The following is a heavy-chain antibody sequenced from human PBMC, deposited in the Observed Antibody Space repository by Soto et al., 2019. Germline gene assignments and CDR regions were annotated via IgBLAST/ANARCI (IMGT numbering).Heavy chain of an antibody. CDR1: GFSLSTSGMR. Sequence: SGPTLVNPTQTLTLTCTFSGFSLSTSGMRVSWIRQPPGKALEWLARIDWDDDKFYSTSLKTRLTISKDTSKNQVVLTMTNMDPVDTATYYCARDGSSSSRTQSYYYGMYVWGQGTTVTVSS. J-gene: IGHJ6*02. CDR2: IDWDDDK. D-gene: IGHD6-6*01. V-gene: IGHV2-70*04. CDR3: ARDGSSSSRTQSYYYGMYV.